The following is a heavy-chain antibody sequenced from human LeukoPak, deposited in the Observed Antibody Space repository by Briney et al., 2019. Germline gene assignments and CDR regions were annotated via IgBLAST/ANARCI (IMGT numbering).Heavy chain of an antibody. CDR3: ARDLMTVNVLDY. J-gene: IGHJ4*02. V-gene: IGHV1-46*01. CDR1: GYTFTSYY. D-gene: IGHD3-22*01. Sequence: ASVKVSCKASGYTFTSYYMRWVRQAPGQGLEWMGIIDPSGGSTSYAQKFQGRVTMTRDTSTSTVYMELSSLRSEDTAAYYCARDLMTVNVLDYWGQGTLVTVSS. CDR2: IDPSGGST.